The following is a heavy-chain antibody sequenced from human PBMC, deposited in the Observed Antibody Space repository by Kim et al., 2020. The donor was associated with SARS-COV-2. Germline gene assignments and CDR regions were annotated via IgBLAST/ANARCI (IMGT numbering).Heavy chain of an antibody. Sequence: SETLSLTCVVYSGSFRGFYWSWIRQAPGKGLEWIGEVNHSGRTNYNPSLQSRVTISVDTPKNQFSLNLKSVTAADTAVYYCARGRFSGTPSFVSYGLFDVWGRGNLVTVSS. CDR3: ARGRFSGTPSFVSYGLFDV. J-gene: IGHJ2*01. CDR2: VNHSGRT. CDR1: SGSFRGFY. V-gene: IGHV4-34*01. D-gene: IGHD1-26*01.